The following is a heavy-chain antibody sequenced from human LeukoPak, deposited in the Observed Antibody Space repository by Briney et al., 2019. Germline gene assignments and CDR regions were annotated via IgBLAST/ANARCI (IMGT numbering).Heavy chain of an antibody. CDR2: ISSSSSYI. D-gene: IGHD3-3*01. Sequence: GGSLRLSCAASGFTFSSYSMNWVRQAPGKGLEWVSSISSSSSYIYYADSVKGRFTISRDNAKNSLYLQMNSLRAEDTAVYYCARYVSYDFWSGYQIYYYYYYMDVWGKGTTVTVSS. CDR1: GFTFSSYS. V-gene: IGHV3-21*01. CDR3: ARYVSYDFWSGYQIYYYYYYMDV. J-gene: IGHJ6*03.